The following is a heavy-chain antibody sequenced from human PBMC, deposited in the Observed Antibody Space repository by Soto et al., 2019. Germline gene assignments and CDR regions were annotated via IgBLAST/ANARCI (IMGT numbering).Heavy chain of an antibody. D-gene: IGHD1-26*01. CDR2: ISYDGSNK. CDR3: AKDNTFSGSYPLQYYFDY. V-gene: IGHV3-30*18. CDR1: GFTFSSYG. Sequence: LRLSCAASGFTFSSYGMHWVRQAPGKGLEWVAVISYDGSNKYYADSVKGRFTISRDNSKNTLYLQMNSLRAEDTAVYYCAKDNTFSGSYPLQYYFDYWGQGTLVTVSS. J-gene: IGHJ4*02.